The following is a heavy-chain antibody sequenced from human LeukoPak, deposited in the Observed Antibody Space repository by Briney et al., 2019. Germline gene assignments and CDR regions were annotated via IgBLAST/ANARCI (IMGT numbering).Heavy chain of an antibody. J-gene: IGHJ4*02. CDR2: ISGSGGST. Sequence: PGGSLRLSCAASGFTFSSYAMSWVRQAPGKGLEWVSGISGSGGSTYYADSVKGRFTISRDNSKNTLYLQMNSLRAEDTAVYYCAKDLRSSNYYFFDYWGQGTLVTASS. CDR1: GFTFSSYA. V-gene: IGHV3-23*01. CDR3: AKDLRSSNYYFFDY. D-gene: IGHD6-13*01.